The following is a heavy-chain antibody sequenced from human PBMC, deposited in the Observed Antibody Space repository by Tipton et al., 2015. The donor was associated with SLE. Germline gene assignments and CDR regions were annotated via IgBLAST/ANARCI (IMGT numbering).Heavy chain of an antibody. D-gene: IGHD3-3*01. Sequence: LRLSCAVYGGSFSGYFWSWIRQPPGKGLEWIGEINHSGNTNYNPSLKSRVTISVDTSKNQFSLKLSSVTAADTAVYYCARGILEWSDYWGQGTLVTVSS. V-gene: IGHV4-34*01. CDR1: GGSFSGYF. CDR2: INHSGNT. J-gene: IGHJ4*02. CDR3: ARGILEWSDY.